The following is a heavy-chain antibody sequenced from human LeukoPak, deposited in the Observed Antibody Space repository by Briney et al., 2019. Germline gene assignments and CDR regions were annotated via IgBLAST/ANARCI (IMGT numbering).Heavy chain of an antibody. CDR3: ARDYKYAFDN. J-gene: IGHJ4*02. D-gene: IGHD5-24*01. Sequence: GGSLRLSCAASGFTFSDSMNWVRQAPGKGLEWISYIGIDSGNTNYADSVKGRFTISEDKAKNSLYLQMNSLRVEDTAVYYCARDYKYAFDNWGQGTLVTVSS. CDR1: GFTFSDS. V-gene: IGHV3-48*01. CDR2: IGIDSGNT.